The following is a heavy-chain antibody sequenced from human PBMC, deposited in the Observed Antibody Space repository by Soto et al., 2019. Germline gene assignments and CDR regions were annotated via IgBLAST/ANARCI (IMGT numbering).Heavy chain of an antibody. J-gene: IGHJ3*02. Sequence: SETLCLTCAVYGGSFSGYYWSGSRQPPGKGLEWIGEINHSGSTNYNPSLKSRVTISVDTSKNQFSLKLSSVTAADTAVYYCARFWVYCSGGSCYSDAFDIWGQGTMVTVSS. V-gene: IGHV4-34*01. D-gene: IGHD2-15*01. CDR1: GGSFSGYY. CDR2: INHSGST. CDR3: ARFWVYCSGGSCYSDAFDI.